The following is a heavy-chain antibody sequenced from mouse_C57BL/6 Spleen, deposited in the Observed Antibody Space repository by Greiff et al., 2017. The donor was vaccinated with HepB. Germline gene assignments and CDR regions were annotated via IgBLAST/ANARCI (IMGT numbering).Heavy chain of an antibody. CDR3: ASKGFYYFDY. CDR1: GYAFSSSW. Sequence: VQLQQSGPELVKPGASVKISCKASGYAFSSSWMNWVKQRPGKGLEWIGRIYPGDGDTNYNGKFKGKATLTADKSSSTAYMQPSSLTSADSAVYFCASKGFYYFDYWGQGTTLTVSS. J-gene: IGHJ2*01. V-gene: IGHV1-82*01. CDR2: IYPGDGDT.